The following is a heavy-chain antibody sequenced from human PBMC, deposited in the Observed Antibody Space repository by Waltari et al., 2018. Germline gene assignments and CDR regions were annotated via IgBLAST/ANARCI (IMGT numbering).Heavy chain of an antibody. Sequence: QVQLVQSGAEVKKPGASVKVSCKASGYTFTGYYMHWVRQAPGQGLEWMGWINPNSGATNYAQKFQGRVTMTRDTSISTAYMELSRLRSDDTAVYYCARDYYGSGAVDYWGQGTLVTVSS. CDR2: INPNSGAT. D-gene: IGHD3-10*01. V-gene: IGHV1-2*02. CDR1: GYTFTGYY. CDR3: ARDYYGSGAVDY. J-gene: IGHJ4*02.